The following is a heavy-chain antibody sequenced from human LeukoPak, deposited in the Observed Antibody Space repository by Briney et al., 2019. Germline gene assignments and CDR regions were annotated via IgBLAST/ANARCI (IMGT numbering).Heavy chain of an antibody. J-gene: IGHJ4*02. CDR2: IRSDGSIT. V-gene: IGHV3-74*01. CDR1: GFTFSGYW. D-gene: IGHD1-26*01. Sequence: GGYLRLSCAASGFTFSGYWMHWVRQAPGKGLAWVSVIRSDGSITTSADSVKGRFPISRDTAKNTLYLQMNSLRAEDTAVYYCARDGRSGNFDKWGRGTLVTVSS. CDR3: ARDGRSGNFDK.